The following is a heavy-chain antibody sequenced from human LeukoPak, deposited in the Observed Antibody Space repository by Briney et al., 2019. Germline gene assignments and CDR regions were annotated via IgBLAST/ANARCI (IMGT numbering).Heavy chain of an antibody. J-gene: IGHJ5*02. CDR2: ISAYNGNT. CDR3: AKDTVAISSNWFDP. Sequence: ASVKVSCKASGYTFTSYGISWVRQAPGQGLEWMGWISAYNGNTHYAQKLQGRVTMTTDTSTSTAYMELRSLRSDDTAVVYCAKDTVAISSNWFDPWGQGTLVTVSS. D-gene: IGHD5-12*01. CDR1: GYTFTSYG. V-gene: IGHV1-18*01.